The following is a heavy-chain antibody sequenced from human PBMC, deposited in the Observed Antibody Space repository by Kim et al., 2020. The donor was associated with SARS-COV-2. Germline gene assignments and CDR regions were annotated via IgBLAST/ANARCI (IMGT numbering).Heavy chain of an antibody. Sequence: SETLSLTCTVSGGSISSSSYYWGWIRQPPGKGLEWIGSIYYSGSTYYNPSLKSRVTISVDTSKNQFSLKLSSVTAADTAVYYCARGGVLRFLEWPVGGMDVWGQGTTVTVSS. CDR2: IYYSGST. CDR3: ARGGVLRFLEWPVGGMDV. CDR1: GGSISSSSYY. D-gene: IGHD3-3*01. J-gene: IGHJ6*02. V-gene: IGHV4-39*01.